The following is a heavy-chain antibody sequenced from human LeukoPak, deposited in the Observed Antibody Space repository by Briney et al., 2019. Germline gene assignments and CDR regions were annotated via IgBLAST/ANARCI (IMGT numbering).Heavy chain of an antibody. J-gene: IGHJ4*02. D-gene: IGHD1-26*01. V-gene: IGHV3-33*08. CDR1: GFTFSSCD. Sequence: GGSLRLSCAASGFTFSSCDVSWARQAPGKGLEWVAGIWYDGSNKYYADSVKGRFTISRDNSKNTLNLQMNSLGAEDTAVYYCARENREGVGTTGFDYWGQGTLVTVSS. CDR3: ARENREGVGTTGFDY. CDR2: IWYDGSNK.